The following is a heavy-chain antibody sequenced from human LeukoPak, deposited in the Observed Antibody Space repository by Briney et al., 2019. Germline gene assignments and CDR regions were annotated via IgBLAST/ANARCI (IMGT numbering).Heavy chain of an antibody. CDR3: ARGEAPDYVGY. J-gene: IGHJ4*02. Sequence: SETLSLTCTVSGGSISSSSYYWGWIRQPPGKGLEWIGSIYYSGSTYYNPSLKSRVTISVDTSKNQFSLKLSSVTAADTAVYYCARGEAPDYVGYWGQGTLVTVSS. V-gene: IGHV4-39*07. CDR2: IYYSGST. CDR1: GGSISSSSYY.